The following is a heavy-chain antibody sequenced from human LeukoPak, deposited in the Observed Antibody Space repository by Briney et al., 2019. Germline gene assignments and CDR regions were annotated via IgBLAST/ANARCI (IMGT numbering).Heavy chain of an antibody. CDR1: GFTFDDYA. V-gene: IGHV3-9*01. D-gene: IGHD3-16*01. CDR2: ISWNSGSI. CDR3: VSDIPPPPAYGFDY. J-gene: IGHJ4*02. Sequence: PGRSLRLSCAASGFTFDDYAMHWVRQAPGKGLEWVSGISWNSGSIGYADSVKGRFTISRDNAKNSLYLQMNSLKIEDTAVYYCVSDIPPPPAYGFDYWGQGTLVTVSS.